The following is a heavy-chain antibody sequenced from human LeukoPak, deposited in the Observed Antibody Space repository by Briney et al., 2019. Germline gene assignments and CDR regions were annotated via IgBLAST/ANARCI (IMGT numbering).Heavy chain of an antibody. D-gene: IGHD1-26*01. CDR1: GGSFSGYY. V-gene: IGHV4-34*01. J-gene: IGHJ4*02. CDR3: ARTALGFDY. CDR2: INHSGST. Sequence: SETLSLTCAVYGGSFSGYYWSWIRQPPGKGLEWIGEINHSGSTNYNPSLKSRVTISVDTSKNQFSLKLSSVTAADTAVYYCARTALGFDYWGQGTLVTVSS.